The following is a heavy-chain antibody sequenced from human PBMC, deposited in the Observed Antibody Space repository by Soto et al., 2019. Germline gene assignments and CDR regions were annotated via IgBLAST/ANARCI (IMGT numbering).Heavy chain of an antibody. CDR2: ISSSASHI. J-gene: IGHJ5*02. V-gene: IGHV3-21*01. CDR1: GFSFSSYS. D-gene: IGHD2-15*01. Sequence: EVQLVESGGGLVKPGGSLRLSCAASGFSFSSYSMNWVRQAPGKGLEWVSSISSSASHINYADSVKGRFTISRDNAKKTLYLQMNSMRAEATAVYYCSRGDTGYCSGGTCYWFDPWGQGTLVTVSS. CDR3: SRGDTGYCSGGTCYWFDP.